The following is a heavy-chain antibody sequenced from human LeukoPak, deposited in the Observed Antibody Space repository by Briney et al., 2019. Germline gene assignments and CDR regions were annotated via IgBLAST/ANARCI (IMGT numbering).Heavy chain of an antibody. CDR3: ARGAMATTPFFDY. Sequence: ADTLSLTCTVSGGFISNYYYRSLIRPPPGEGLEWIGYVYYTGSTNFNPSLKSRVTMSLDTSRNQFSLKLTSLTAADTAVYYCARGAMATTPFFDYWGQGTLVTVSS. V-gene: IGHV4-59*07. J-gene: IGHJ4*02. D-gene: IGHD5-24*01. CDR1: GGFISNYY. CDR2: VYYTGST.